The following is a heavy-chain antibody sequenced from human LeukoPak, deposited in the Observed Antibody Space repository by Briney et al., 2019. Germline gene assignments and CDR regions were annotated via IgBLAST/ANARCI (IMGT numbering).Heavy chain of an antibody. Sequence: SETLSLTCAVYGGSFSGYYWSWIRQPPGKGLEWIWYIYYSGSTNYNPSLKSRVTISVDTSKNQFSLKLSSVTAADTAVYYCARDRLGVVVVAATRYYYYYMDVWGKGTTVTVSS. CDR1: GGSFSGYY. D-gene: IGHD2-15*01. J-gene: IGHJ6*03. V-gene: IGHV4-59*01. CDR2: IYYSGST. CDR3: ARDRLGVVVVAATRYYYYYMDV.